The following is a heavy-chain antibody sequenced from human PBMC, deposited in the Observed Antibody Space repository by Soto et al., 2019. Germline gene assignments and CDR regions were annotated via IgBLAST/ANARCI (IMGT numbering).Heavy chain of an antibody. Sequence: QVQLVESGGGVVQPGRSLRLSCAASGFTFSSYGMHWVRQAPGKGLEWVAVIWYDGSNTYYADSVKGRFTISSDNSKNTLYLQMDSLRAEDTAVYYCARDLVRYCSGGSCYRYDYWGQRTLVTVSS. CDR1: GFTFSSYG. CDR2: IWYDGSNT. D-gene: IGHD2-15*01. J-gene: IGHJ4*02. V-gene: IGHV3-33*01. CDR3: ARDLVRYCSGGSCYRYDY.